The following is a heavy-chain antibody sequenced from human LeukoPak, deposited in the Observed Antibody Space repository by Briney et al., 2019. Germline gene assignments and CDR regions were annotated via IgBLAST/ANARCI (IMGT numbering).Heavy chain of an antibody. D-gene: IGHD2-2*01. V-gene: IGHV4-61*09. CDR3: ARDLAYASLG. CDR1: GGSISGGSYY. Sequence: PSQTLSLTCTVSGGSISGGSYYWSWIRQPAGKGLEWIGHFYTSGTTRYNPSVASRVTISIDTSKNQFSLKLSSVTAADTAVYYCARDLAYASLGWGRGTLVTVSA. CDR2: FYTSGTT. J-gene: IGHJ4*02.